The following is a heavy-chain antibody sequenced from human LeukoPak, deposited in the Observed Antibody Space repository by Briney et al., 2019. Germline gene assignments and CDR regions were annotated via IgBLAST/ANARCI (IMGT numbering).Heavy chain of an antibody. J-gene: IGHJ5*01. Sequence: SETLSLTCTVSGGSISSYYWSWIRQPPGKGLEWIGYIYYSGSTNYNPSLKSRVTISVDTSKNQFSLKLSSVTAADTAVYYCAREWPTVTTGAARFDSWGQGTLVTVSP. CDR1: GGSISSYY. CDR2: IYYSGST. V-gene: IGHV4-59*01. CDR3: AREWPTVTTGAARFDS. D-gene: IGHD4-11*01.